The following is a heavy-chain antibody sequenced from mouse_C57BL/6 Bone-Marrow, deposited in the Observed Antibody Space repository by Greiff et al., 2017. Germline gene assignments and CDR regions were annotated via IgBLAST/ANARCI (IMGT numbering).Heavy chain of an antibody. CDR1: GYSITSGYY. D-gene: IGHD2-2*01. V-gene: IGHV3-6*01. J-gene: IGHJ3*01. CDR2: ISYDGSN. Sequence: DVKLVESGPGLVKPSQSLSLTCSVTGYSITSGYYWNWIRQFPGNKLEWMGYISYDGSNNYNPSLKNRISITRDTSKNQFFLKLNSVTTEDTATYYCAREGLRRAWFAYWGQGTLVTVSA. CDR3: AREGLRRAWFAY.